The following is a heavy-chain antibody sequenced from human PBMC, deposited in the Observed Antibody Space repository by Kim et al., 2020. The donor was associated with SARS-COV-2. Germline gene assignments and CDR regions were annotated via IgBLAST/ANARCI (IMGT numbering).Heavy chain of an antibody. V-gene: IGHV3-53*01. Sequence: GGSLRLSCAASGFTVSSNYISWVRQAPGKGLEWVSVIYSGGSTYYADSVKGRFTISRDNSKNTLYLQMNSLRAEDTAVYYCARGAGVKKFGFDPWGQGTLVTVSS. CDR3: ARGAGVKKFGFDP. J-gene: IGHJ5*02. CDR2: IYSGGST. CDR1: GFTVSSNY. D-gene: IGHD2-21*01.